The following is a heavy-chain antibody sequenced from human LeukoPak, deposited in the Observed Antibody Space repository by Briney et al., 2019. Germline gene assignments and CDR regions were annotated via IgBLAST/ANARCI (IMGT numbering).Heavy chain of an antibody. CDR3: ACGRTGYYDSTGYDGY. D-gene: IGHD3-22*01. CDR1: GGSFSGYY. J-gene: IGHJ4*02. CDR2: INHSGST. Sequence: KPSETLSLTCAVYGGSFSGYYWSWIRQPPGKGLEWIGEINHSGSTNYNPSLKSRVTISVDTSKNQFSLKLGSVTAADTAVYYCACGRTGYYDSTGYDGYWGQGTLVTVSS. V-gene: IGHV4-34*01.